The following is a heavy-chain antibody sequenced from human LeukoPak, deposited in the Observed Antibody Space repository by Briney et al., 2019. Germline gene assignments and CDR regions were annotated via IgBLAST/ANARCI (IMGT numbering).Heavy chain of an antibody. CDR2: INPNSGGT. D-gene: IGHD5-12*01. CDR1: GYTFTGYF. CDR3: ARQELVDIVATTY. Sequence: ASVKVSCTASGYTFTGYFMHWVRQAPGQGLEWMGWINPNSGGTNYAQKFQGRVTMTRDTSISTAYMELSRLRSDDTAVYYCARQELVDIVATTYWGQGTLVTVSS. J-gene: IGHJ4*02. V-gene: IGHV1-2*02.